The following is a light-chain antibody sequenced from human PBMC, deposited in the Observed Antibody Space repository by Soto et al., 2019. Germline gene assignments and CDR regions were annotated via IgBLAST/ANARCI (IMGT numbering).Light chain of an antibody. CDR3: QQRSAWPST. V-gene: IGKV3-11*01. CDR1: QSVSSY. CDR2: DAS. J-gene: IGKJ4*01. Sequence: EIVLTQSPATLSLSPGERATLSCRASQSVSSYVAWYQQKPGQAPRLLIYDASNRATGIPARFSGSGSGTDFTLTISSLAPDAFAIYYCQQRSAWPSTFGGGTKVQIK.